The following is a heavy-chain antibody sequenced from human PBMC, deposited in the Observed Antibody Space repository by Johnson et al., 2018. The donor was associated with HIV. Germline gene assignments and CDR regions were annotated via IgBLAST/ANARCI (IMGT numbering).Heavy chain of an antibody. Sequence: VQLVESGGGLVQPGRSLRLSCAASGFSFDAYGMHWVRQPPGKGLEWVAGISFHSGTIGYADSVKGRLPISRDNAKNSLYLQLNSLRPKDTALYYCVKEDSSGYYYGMGAFDFWCQGTMVTVSS. V-gene: IGHV3-9*01. CDR3: VKEDSSGYYYGMGAFDF. D-gene: IGHD3-22*01. CDR2: ISFHSGTI. J-gene: IGHJ3*01. CDR1: GFSFDAYG.